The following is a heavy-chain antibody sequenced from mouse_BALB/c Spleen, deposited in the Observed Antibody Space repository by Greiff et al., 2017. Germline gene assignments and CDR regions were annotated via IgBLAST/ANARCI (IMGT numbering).Heavy chain of an antibody. Sequence: QVQLKESGAELVKPGASVKLSCKTSGYTFTSYWIQWVQQRPGQGLGWIGEIFPGTGTTYYNEKFKGKATLTIDPSSSTAYMQLSSLTSEDSAVYFCASSGYYYAMDYWGQGTSVTVSS. D-gene: IGHD3-1*01. CDR3: ASSGYYYAMDY. J-gene: IGHJ4*01. CDR2: IFPGTGTT. CDR1: GYTFTSYW. V-gene: IGHV1S132*01.